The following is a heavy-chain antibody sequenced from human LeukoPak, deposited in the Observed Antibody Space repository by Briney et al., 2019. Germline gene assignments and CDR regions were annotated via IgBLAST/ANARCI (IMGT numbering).Heavy chain of an antibody. J-gene: IGHJ4*02. CDR1: GGSFSGYY. V-gene: IGHV4-34*01. CDR2: INHSGST. Sequence: SETLSLTCAVYGGSFSGYYWSWIRQPPGKGLEWIGEINHSGSTNYNPSLKSRVTISVDTSKNQFSLKLSSVTAADTAVYYCARVGITIPLRALDYWGQGTLVTVSS. CDR3: ARVGITIPLRALDY. D-gene: IGHD3-3*01.